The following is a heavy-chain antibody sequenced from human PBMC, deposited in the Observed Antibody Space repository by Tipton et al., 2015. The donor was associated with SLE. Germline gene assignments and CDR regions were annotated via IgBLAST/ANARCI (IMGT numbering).Heavy chain of an antibody. V-gene: IGHV3-72*01. CDR3: ARDNWGLDS. CDR1: GFTFSSQA. Sequence: SLRLSCTASGFTFSSQAMSWVRQAPGKGLEWVGRIRKKVSTYTTEYAASVKGRFTISRDDSQNSLYLQINSLQTEDTAVYYCARDNWGLDSWGQGTLVTVSS. CDR2: IRKKVSTYTT. D-gene: IGHD7-27*01. J-gene: IGHJ4*02.